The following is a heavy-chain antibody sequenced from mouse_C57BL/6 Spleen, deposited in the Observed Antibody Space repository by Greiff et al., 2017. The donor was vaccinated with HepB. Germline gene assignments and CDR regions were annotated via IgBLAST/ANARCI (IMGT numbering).Heavy chain of an antibody. D-gene: IGHD1-1*01. J-gene: IGHJ1*03. CDR2: IYPGSGST. CDR1: GYTFTSYW. Sequence: QVQLKQPGAELVKPGASVKMSCKASGYTFTSYWITWVKQRPGQGLEWIGDIYPGSGSTNYNEKFKSKATLTVDTSSSTAYMQLSSLTSEDSAVYYCARVEVYYYGSSGYFDVWGTGTTVTVSS. V-gene: IGHV1-55*01. CDR3: ARVEVYYYGSSGYFDV.